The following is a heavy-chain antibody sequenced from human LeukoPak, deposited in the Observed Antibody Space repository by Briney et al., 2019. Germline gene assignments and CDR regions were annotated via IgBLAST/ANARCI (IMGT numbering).Heavy chain of an antibody. D-gene: IGHD1-26*01. CDR1: GYSFTGYY. Sequence: GASVKVSCKASGYSFTGYYMHWVRQAPGQGLEWMGWISAYNGNTNYAQKLQGRVTMTTDTSTSTAYMELRSLRSDDTAVYYCARTELSNSGSYWDFDYWGQGTLVTVSS. V-gene: IGHV1-18*04. J-gene: IGHJ4*02. CDR2: ISAYNGNT. CDR3: ARTELSNSGSYWDFDY.